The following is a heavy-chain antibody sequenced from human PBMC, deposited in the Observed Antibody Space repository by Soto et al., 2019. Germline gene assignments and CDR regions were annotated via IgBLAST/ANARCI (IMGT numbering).Heavy chain of an antibody. V-gene: IGHV4-4*07. D-gene: IGHD3-22*01. CDR2: IFASGST. Sequence: ETLSLTCTVSGGSISDYYWSWIRQPAGKGLEWIGRIFASGSTNYNPSLKSRVTMSVDTSKNQFSLKLSSVTAADTAVYYCARDGRRMIIKSMDVWGQGTTVTVSS. J-gene: IGHJ6*02. CDR3: ARDGRRMIIKSMDV. CDR1: GGSISDYY.